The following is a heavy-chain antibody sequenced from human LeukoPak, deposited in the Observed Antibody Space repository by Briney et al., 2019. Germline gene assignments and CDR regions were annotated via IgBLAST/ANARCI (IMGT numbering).Heavy chain of an antibody. CDR1: GFTFSSYG. CDR3: AKEDYGDYYFDY. CDR2: IRYDGSNE. D-gene: IGHD4-17*01. J-gene: IGHJ4*02. Sequence: GGSLGLSCAASGFTFSSYGMHWVRQAPGKGLEWVAFIRYDGSNEYYADSVKGRFTISRDNSKNTLYLQMNSLRAEDTAVYYCAKEDYGDYYFDYWGQGTLVTVSS. V-gene: IGHV3-30*02.